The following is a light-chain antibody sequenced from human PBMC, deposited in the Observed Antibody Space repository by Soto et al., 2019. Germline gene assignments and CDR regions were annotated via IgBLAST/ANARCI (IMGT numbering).Light chain of an antibody. CDR1: GNIKSY. J-gene: IGKJ1*01. CDR2: GAS. V-gene: IGKV1-39*01. Sequence: DIHVTQSPSSLPASLGDRVTITCRASGNIKSYLIWYQQKPGKAPKLLIYGASTLKTGVPSRFSGSGSGTDFTFTIGGLQPDDFATYYCAQIYTAQWTFGQGTRVDLK. CDR3: AQIYTAQWT.